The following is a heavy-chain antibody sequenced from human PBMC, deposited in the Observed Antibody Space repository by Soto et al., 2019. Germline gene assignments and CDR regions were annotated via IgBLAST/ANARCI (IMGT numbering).Heavy chain of an antibody. D-gene: IGHD3-3*01. Sequence: GGSLRLSCAASGFTFSSYAMHWVRQAPGKGLEWVSRINSDGSSTSYADSVKGRFTISRDNAKNTLYLQMNSLRAEDTAVYYCAGSALLPYYDFWSGYSNWFDPWGQGTLVTVSS. CDR1: GFTFSSYA. CDR2: INSDGSST. V-gene: IGHV3-74*01. J-gene: IGHJ5*02. CDR3: AGSALLPYYDFWSGYSNWFDP.